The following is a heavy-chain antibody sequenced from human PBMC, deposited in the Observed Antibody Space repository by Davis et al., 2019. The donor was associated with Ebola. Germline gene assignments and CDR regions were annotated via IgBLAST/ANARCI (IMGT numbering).Heavy chain of an antibody. CDR2: IYPGDSDT. D-gene: IGHD3-3*01. CDR3: ARRQYYDFWSGYYPDYYFDY. J-gene: IGHJ4*02. V-gene: IGHV5-51*01. CDR1: GYSFTSYW. Sequence: GESLKISCKGSGYSFTSYWIGWVRQMPGKGLEWMGIIYPGDSDTRYSPSFQGQVTISADKSISTAYLQWSSLKASDTAMYYCARRQYYDFWSGYYPDYYFDYWGQGTLVTVSS.